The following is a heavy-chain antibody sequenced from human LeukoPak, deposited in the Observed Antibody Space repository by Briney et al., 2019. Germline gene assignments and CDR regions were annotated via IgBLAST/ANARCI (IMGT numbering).Heavy chain of an antibody. V-gene: IGHV1-18*01. D-gene: IGHD2-15*01. J-gene: IGHJ3*02. Sequence: ASVKVSCKASGDIFTSYGISWVRQAPGQGLEWMGWISAHNGNTNSAQKLQGRVTMTTDTSTSTAHMELRSLRSDDTAVYYCARDPCSGGRCHDALDIWGQGTTVTVSS. CDR2: ISAHNGNT. CDR3: ARDPCSGGRCHDALDI. CDR1: GDIFTSYG.